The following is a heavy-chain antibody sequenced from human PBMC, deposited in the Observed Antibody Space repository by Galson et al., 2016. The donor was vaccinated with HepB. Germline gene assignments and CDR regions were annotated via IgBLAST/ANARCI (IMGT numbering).Heavy chain of an antibody. CDR1: GGTFSKYA. CDR3: ARGKDDILTGPTYGMDV. D-gene: IGHD3-9*01. J-gene: IGHJ6*02. V-gene: IGHV1-69*01. Sequence: SCKASGGTFSKYAISWVRQAPGQGLEWIGGIISVLGTAHYAQKFQGRATITADESTSTAYMELSSLRSEDTAVYYCARGKDDILTGPTYGMDVWGQGTTVTVAS. CDR2: IISVLGTA.